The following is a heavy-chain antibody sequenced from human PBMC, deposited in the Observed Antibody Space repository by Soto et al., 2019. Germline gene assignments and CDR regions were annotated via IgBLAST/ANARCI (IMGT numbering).Heavy chain of an antibody. CDR2: INSDGSAT. J-gene: IGHJ5*02. CDR3: ARDHCSTTSCYTVWFDP. Sequence: GGSLRLSCAASGFTFSKHWMHWVRQAPGKGLVWVSRINSDGSATNYADSVKGRFTISRDNAENTLYLHMSSLRAEDTAVYYCARDHCSTTSCYTVWFDPWGQGTLVTVYS. D-gene: IGHD2-2*02. V-gene: IGHV3-74*01. CDR1: GFTFSKHW.